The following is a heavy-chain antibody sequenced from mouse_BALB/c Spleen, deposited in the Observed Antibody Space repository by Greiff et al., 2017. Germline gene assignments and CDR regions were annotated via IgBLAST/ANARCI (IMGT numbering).Heavy chain of an antibody. V-gene: IGHV1-42*01. CDR3: ARSGDGYYEAWFAY. D-gene: IGHD2-3*01. J-gene: IGHJ3*01. CDR1: GYSFTGYY. Sequence: VQLKQSGPELVNPVASVTISCKASGYSFTGYYIHWVKQGPRKSIEWIGYISCYNRATSYNQKFKGKAIFTVDKSSSTAYMQFNSLTSEDSAVYYCARSGDGYYEAWFAYWGQGTLVTVSA. CDR2: ISCYNRAT.